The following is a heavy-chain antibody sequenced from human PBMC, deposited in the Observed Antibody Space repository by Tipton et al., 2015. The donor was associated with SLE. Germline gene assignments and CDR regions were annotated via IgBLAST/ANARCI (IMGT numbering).Heavy chain of an antibody. Sequence: QLVQSGAEVKKPGESLKTSCKASGYNFNTYWIGWVRQMPGKGLEWMAIIYPGDSETKYSPSFQGQITISADKSIRTAYLQWNSLEASDTAMYYCARKSGSSWPDAFDIWGQGTMVTVSS. V-gene: IGHV5-51*03. CDR3: ARKSGSSWPDAFDI. D-gene: IGHD6-13*01. CDR2: IYPGDSET. CDR1: GYNFNTYW. J-gene: IGHJ3*02.